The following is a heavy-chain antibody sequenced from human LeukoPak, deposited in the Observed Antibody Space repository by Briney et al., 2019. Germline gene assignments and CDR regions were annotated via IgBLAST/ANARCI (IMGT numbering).Heavy chain of an antibody. CDR1: GGSISSYY. Sequence: PSETLSLTCTVSGGSISSYYWSRIRQPAGKGLEWIGRIYTSGSTNYNPSLKSRVTISVDTSKNQFSLKLSSVTAADTAVYYCARQPRIYCGGDCLLAFDIWGQGTMVTVSS. V-gene: IGHV4-4*07. D-gene: IGHD2-21*02. CDR3: ARQPRIYCGGDCLLAFDI. J-gene: IGHJ3*02. CDR2: IYTSGST.